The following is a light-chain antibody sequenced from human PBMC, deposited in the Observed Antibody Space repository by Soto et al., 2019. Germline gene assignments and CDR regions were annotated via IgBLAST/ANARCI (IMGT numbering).Light chain of an antibody. CDR1: RSDIGGYSH. Sequence: QSVLTQPASVSGSPGQSITVSCTGTRSDIGGYSHVSWYQQHPDKVPKLIIYEVRNRPSGVSNRFSASKFGNTASLTISGLQAEDEADYYCSSYAGSSTFYVFGTGTKVTVL. J-gene: IGLJ1*01. CDR2: EVR. V-gene: IGLV2-23*02. CDR3: SSYAGSSTFYV.